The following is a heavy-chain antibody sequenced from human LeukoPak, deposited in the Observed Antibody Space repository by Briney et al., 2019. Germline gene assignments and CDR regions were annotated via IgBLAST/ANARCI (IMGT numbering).Heavy chain of an antibody. CDR3: AKDHSGWYGIFDY. CDR2: ISWNSGSI. V-gene: IGHV3-9*01. Sequence: GGSLRLSCAASGFTFDDYAMHWVRQAPGKGLEWVSGISWNSGSIGYADSVKGRFTISRDNAKNSLYLQMNSLRAEDTALYYCAKDHSGWYGIFDYWGQGTLVAVSS. J-gene: IGHJ4*02. D-gene: IGHD6-19*01. CDR1: GFTFDDYA.